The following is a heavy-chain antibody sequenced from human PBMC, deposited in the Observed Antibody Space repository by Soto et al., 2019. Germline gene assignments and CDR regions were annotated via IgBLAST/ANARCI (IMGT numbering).Heavy chain of an antibody. Sequence: QVQLVQSGAEVKKPGSSVTVSCKTFGGTFGSYTFSWVRQAPGQGLEWMGRIIPILGLAKYAQKFQGRVTIIADKSTTTVYMELSSLRSEDTAVYYCARDSGYTSGWALEAFEIWGQGTMVTVSS. J-gene: IGHJ3*02. CDR2: IIPILGLA. D-gene: IGHD6-19*01. CDR1: GGTFGSYT. CDR3: ARDSGYTSGWALEAFEI. V-gene: IGHV1-69*08.